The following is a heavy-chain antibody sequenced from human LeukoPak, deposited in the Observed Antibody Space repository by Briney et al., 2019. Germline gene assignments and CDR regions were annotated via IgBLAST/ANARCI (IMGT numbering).Heavy chain of an antibody. CDR2: IGTAGDT. Sequence: GGSLRLSCAASGFTFSSYDMHWVRQATGKGLEWVSAIGTAGDTYYPGSVKGRFTISRENAKKSLYLQMNSLRAGDTAVYYCARDSLEDGMDVWGQGTTVTVSS. V-gene: IGHV3-13*01. CDR3: ARDSLEDGMDV. CDR1: GFTFSSYD. J-gene: IGHJ6*02. D-gene: IGHD5-24*01.